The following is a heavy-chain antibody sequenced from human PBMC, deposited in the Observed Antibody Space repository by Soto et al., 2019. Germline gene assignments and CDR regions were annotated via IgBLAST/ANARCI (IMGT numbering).Heavy chain of an antibody. CDR2: ISWNSGSI. Sequence: GGSLRLSCAASGFTFDDYAMHWVRQAPGKGLEWVSGISWNSGSIGYADSVKGRFTISRDNAKNSLYLQMNSLRAEDTALYYCAKDKTSTLGPYSSGLGAEDAFDIWGQGTMVTVSS. CDR3: AKDKTSTLGPYSSGLGAEDAFDI. CDR1: GFTFDDYA. D-gene: IGHD6-19*01. V-gene: IGHV3-9*01. J-gene: IGHJ3*02.